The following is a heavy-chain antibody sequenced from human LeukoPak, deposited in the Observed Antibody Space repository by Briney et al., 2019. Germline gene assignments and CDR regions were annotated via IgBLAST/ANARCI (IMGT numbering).Heavy chain of an antibody. CDR2: ISYNGSP. CDR3: ARFRGTSSWHQEVFDY. CDR1: VGSINSYN. Sequence: SETLSLTCTVSVGSINSYNWNWIRQPPGKGLEWIGYISYNGSPDYNPSFKSRVTMSVATSQGQFSLRLSSVTAADTAVYYCARFRGTSSWHQEVFDYWGQGAPVTVSS. D-gene: IGHD2-15*01. V-gene: IGHV4-59*08. J-gene: IGHJ4*02.